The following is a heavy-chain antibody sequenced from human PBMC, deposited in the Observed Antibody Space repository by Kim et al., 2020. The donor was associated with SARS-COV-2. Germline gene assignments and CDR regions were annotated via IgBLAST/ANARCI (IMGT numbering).Heavy chain of an antibody. J-gene: IGHJ3*02. CDR3: ARVLLEMATWGDAFDI. D-gene: IGHD5-12*01. Sequence: LQSRVTISVDKSNNQFSLKLSSVTAADTAVYYCARVLLEMATWGDAFDIWGQGTMVTVSS. V-gene: IGHV4-4*02.